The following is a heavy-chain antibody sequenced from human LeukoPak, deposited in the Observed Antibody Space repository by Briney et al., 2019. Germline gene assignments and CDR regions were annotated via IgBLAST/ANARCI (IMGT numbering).Heavy chain of an antibody. J-gene: IGHJ6*03. CDR3: AREQRAGVSGSLGGLLASYYTYYYMDV. CDR2: INPSDGAT. V-gene: IGHV1-46*01. CDR1: GKTFTKYY. D-gene: IGHD3-16*01. Sequence: GSVKVSCRASGKTFTKYYIHWVGQAPGQGLAWMGIINPSDGATTYAQRFQGRVTMTRNKSTTTACMDLRSLRSEDRAVYFCAREQRAGVSGSLGGLLASYYTYYYMDVWGRGTTVTVSS.